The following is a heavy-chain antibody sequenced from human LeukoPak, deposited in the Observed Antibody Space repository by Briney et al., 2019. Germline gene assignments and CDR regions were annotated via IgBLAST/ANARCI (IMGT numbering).Heavy chain of an antibody. D-gene: IGHD3-22*01. Sequence: SETLSLTCGVNGGSFSGYYWSWIRQPPGKGLEWIGEINHSGSTNYNPSLKSRVTISVDTSKNQFSLKLTSVTAADTAVYYCARPHSSGYIDYWGQGTLVTVSS. CDR3: ARPHSSGYIDY. V-gene: IGHV4-34*01. CDR1: GGSFSGYY. CDR2: INHSGST. J-gene: IGHJ4*02.